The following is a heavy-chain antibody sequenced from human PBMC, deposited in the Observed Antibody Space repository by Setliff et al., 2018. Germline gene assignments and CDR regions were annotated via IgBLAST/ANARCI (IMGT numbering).Heavy chain of an antibody. J-gene: IGHJ4*02. D-gene: IGHD5-18*01. CDR2: IKREGDRETEGGTT. CDR1: GLSYSNDW. CDR3: ARDVGYTYGLDF. V-gene: IGHV3-15*01. Sequence: GESLRLSCTASGLSYSNDWVSWVRQAPGRGLEWIGRIKREGDRETEGGTTDYGTSVKGRFTISRDDSKSSMFLQMNSLKTEDTAVYYCARDVGYTYGLDFWGQGTLVTVSS.